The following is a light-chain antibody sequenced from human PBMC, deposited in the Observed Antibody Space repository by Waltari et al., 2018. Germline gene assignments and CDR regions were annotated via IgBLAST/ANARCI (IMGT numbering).Light chain of an antibody. V-gene: IGLV6-57*03. CDR1: SGSNASNY. CDR3: QSYDGINWM. CDR2: EDY. J-gene: IGLJ3*02. Sequence: NFMLTQPHFVSESPGKTVTISCTRSSGSNASNYVKCFQQRPGSAPTTVIYEDYQRPSGVPDRFSGSIDSSSNSASLTISGLKTEDEADYYCQSYDGINWMFGGGTKLTVL.